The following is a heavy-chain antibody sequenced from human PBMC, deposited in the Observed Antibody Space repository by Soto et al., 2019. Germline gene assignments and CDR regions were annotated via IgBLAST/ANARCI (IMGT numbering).Heavy chain of an antibody. D-gene: IGHD6-13*01. V-gene: IGHV2-5*02. CDR3: ARDSSSWYGGFDY. CDR1: GFSLSTSGVG. CDR2: IYWDDDK. J-gene: IGHJ4*02. Sequence: QITLKESGPTLVKPTQPLTLTCTFSGFSLSTSGVGVGWIRQPPGKALEWLALIYWDDDKRYSPSLKSSLTITQATSKTQGVLTMTNRNPVDTATYYCARDSSSWYGGFDYWGQGTLVTVS.